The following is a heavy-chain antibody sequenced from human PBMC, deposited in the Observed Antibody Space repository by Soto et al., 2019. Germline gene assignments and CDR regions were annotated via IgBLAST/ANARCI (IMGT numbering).Heavy chain of an antibody. CDR1: GFIFSEYT. J-gene: IGHJ4*02. CDR2: IYSGGTA. CDR3: AKDRQPDTSWAYDY. D-gene: IGHD2-2*01. Sequence: EVKFLESGGGLVQPGGSLRLSCKTSGFIFSEYTMSWVRQAPGKGMEWVSAIYSGGTAFYADSVRGRFTISRDNSATRVDLQMNSLRVEDSAIYYCAKDRQPDTSWAYDYWGLGTLVTVSS. V-gene: IGHV3-23*01.